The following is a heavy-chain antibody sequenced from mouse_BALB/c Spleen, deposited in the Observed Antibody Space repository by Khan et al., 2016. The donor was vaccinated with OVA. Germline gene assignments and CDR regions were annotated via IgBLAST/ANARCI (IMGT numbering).Heavy chain of an antibody. CDR2: ISSGGHYT. Sequence: EVELVESGGDLVKTGGSLKLSCAASGFTFSTYGMSWVRQTPDKRLEWVATISSGGHYTYYIDSVKGRFTISRDNAKNILYLQMTSLRSEDTAMDYCARLAYYYNSEGFAYWGQGTLVNVSA. CDR1: GFTFSTYG. V-gene: IGHV5-6*01. CDR3: ARLAYYYNSEGFAY. J-gene: IGHJ3*01. D-gene: IGHD1-1*02.